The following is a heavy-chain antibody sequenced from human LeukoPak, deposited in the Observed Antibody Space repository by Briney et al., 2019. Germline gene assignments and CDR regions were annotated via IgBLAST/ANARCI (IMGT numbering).Heavy chain of an antibody. Sequence: GGSLRLSCAASGFTFSSYSMNWVRQAPGKGLEWVSSISSSSSYIYYADSVKGRFTISRDNSKNTLYLQMNSLRAEDTAVYYCAKDPATVVTDAGDYWGQGTLVTVSS. J-gene: IGHJ4*02. CDR2: ISSSSSYI. V-gene: IGHV3-21*04. CDR1: GFTFSSYS. D-gene: IGHD4-23*01. CDR3: AKDPATVVTDAGDY.